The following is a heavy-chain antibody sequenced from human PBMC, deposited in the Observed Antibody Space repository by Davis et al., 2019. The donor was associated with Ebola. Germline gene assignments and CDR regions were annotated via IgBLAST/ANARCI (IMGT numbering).Heavy chain of an antibody. CDR3: ARGNVVYAKVLYYYYGMDV. V-gene: IGHV1-8*01. J-gene: IGHJ6*04. CDR2: MNPNSGNT. Sequence: AASVKVSCKASGYTFTSYDINWVRQATGQGLEWMGWMNPNSGNTGYAQKFQGRVTMTRNTSISTAYMELSSLRSEDTAAYYCARGNVVYAKVLYYYYGMDVWGKGTTVTVSS. CDR1: GYTFTSYD. D-gene: IGHD2-8*02.